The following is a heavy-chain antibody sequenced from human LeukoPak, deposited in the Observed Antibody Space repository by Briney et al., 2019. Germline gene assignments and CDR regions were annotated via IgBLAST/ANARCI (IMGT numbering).Heavy chain of an antibody. CDR3: ARRGSGYDPVDY. J-gene: IGHJ4*02. D-gene: IGHD5-12*01. CDR2: IYYSGST. CDR1: GGSISSYY. V-gene: IGHV4-59*08. Sequence: SETLSLTCTVSGGSISSYYWSWIRQPPGKGLEWIGYIYYSGSTNYNPSLKSRVTKSVDTSKNQFSLKLSSVTAADTAVYYCARRGSGYDPVDYWGQGTLVTVSS.